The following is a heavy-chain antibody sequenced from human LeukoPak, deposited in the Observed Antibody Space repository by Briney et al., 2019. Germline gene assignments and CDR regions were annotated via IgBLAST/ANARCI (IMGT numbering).Heavy chain of an antibody. CDR3: ARALANIVVVPAALDI. CDR2: IYYSGST. D-gene: IGHD2-2*01. V-gene: IGHV4-59*01. J-gene: IGHJ3*02. Sequence: SETLSLTCTVSGGSISSYYWSWIRQPPGKGLEWIGYIYYSGSTNYNPSLKSRVTISVDTSKNQFSLKLSSVTAADTAVYYCARALANIVVVPAALDIWGQGTMVTVSS. CDR1: GGSISSYY.